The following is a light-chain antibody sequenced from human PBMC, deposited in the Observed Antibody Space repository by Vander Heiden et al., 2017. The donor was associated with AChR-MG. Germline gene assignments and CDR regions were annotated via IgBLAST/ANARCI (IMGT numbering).Light chain of an antibody. CDR2: TNS. CDR1: TSNIGTSA. V-gene: IGLV1-44*01. Sequence: QSVLTQPPSASGTPGQRVPMSWSGSTSNIGTSAVNWYQQLPVTAPKLLIYTNSRRPSGVPDRFSGSKSGTSASLAISGLRSEDEADYYCAAWDARLNAYVFGTGTQVTVL. CDR3: AAWDARLNAYV. J-gene: IGLJ1*01.